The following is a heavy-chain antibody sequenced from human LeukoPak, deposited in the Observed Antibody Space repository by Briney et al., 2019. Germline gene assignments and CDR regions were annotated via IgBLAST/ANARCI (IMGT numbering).Heavy chain of an antibody. CDR3: ARDAVAGSGSYYN. J-gene: IGHJ4*02. V-gene: IGHV3-74*01. CDR1: GFTFSSYW. D-gene: IGHD3-10*01. Sequence: LSGGSLRLSCAASGFTFSSYWMHWVRQVPGKGLVWVSRINEEGTFTNYADSVKGRFTISRDNAKNTVYLQMNSLRVEDTAVYYRARDAVAGSGSYYNWGQGTLVIVSS. CDR2: INEEGTFT.